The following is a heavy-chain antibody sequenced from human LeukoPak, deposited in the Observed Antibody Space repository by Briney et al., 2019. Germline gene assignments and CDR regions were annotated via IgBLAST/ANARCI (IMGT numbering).Heavy chain of an antibody. CDR2: IIPIFGTA. CDR3: AREWAPTTYYDILTGYYDHHQTRYYFDY. CDR1: GGTFSSYA. Sequence: GASVKVSCKASGGTFSSYAISWVRQAPGQGLEWMGGIIPIFGTANYAQKFQGRVTITADKSTSTAYMELSSLRSEDTAVYYCAREWAPTTYYDILTGYYDHHQTRYYFDYWGQGTLVTVSS. D-gene: IGHD3-9*01. J-gene: IGHJ4*02. V-gene: IGHV1-69*06.